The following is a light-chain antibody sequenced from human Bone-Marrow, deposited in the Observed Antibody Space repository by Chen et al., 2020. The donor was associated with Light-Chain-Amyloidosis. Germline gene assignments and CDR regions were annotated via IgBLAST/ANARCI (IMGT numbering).Light chain of an antibody. J-gene: IGLJ3*02. V-gene: IGLV3-21*02. CDR3: QVWDRSSDRPV. CDR2: DDS. CDR1: NMGSTS. Sequence: SYVLTQPSSVSVAPGQTATIACGGNNMGSTSVHWYQQTPGQAPLLVVYDDSDRPSGIPARLSGSISGTTATLALSRVEAGDEADYSCQVWDRSSDRPVFGGGTKLTVL.